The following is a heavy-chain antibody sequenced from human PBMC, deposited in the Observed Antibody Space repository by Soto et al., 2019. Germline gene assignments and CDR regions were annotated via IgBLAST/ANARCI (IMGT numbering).Heavy chain of an antibody. Sequence: PGGSLRLSCAASGFTFSSYWMHWVRQAPGKGLVWVSRINSDGSSTSYADSVKGRFTISRDNAKSSLYLQMNNLRVGDTAVYYCARETPLVALTPEFDYWGHGTLVTVSS. CDR3: ARETPLVALTPEFDY. V-gene: IGHV3-74*01. CDR2: INSDGSST. J-gene: IGHJ4*01. D-gene: IGHD2-15*01. CDR1: GFTFSSYW.